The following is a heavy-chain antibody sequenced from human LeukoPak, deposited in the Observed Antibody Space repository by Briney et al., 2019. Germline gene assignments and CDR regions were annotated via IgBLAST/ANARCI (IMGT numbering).Heavy chain of an antibody. J-gene: IGHJ4*02. V-gene: IGHV3-23*01. Sequence: GGSLRLSCAASGFTFSSYAMSWVRQAPGKGLEWVSAISGSGGSTYYADSVKGRFTISRDNSKNTLYLQMNSLRAEDTAVYYCAKGDWGPHYDFWSGYRTYYFDYWGQGTLVTVSS. D-gene: IGHD3-3*01. CDR1: GFTFSSYA. CDR2: ISGSGGST. CDR3: AKGDWGPHYDFWSGYRTYYFDY.